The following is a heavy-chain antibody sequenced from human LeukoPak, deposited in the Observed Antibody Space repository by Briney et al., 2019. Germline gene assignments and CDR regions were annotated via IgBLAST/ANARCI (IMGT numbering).Heavy chain of an antibody. V-gene: IGHV4-34*01. CDR3: ARGVAGMYYYYYMDV. J-gene: IGHJ6*03. Sequence: PSETLSLTCAVYGGSFSGYYWSWIRQPPGKGLEWIGEINHSGSTNYNPSLKSRVTISVDTSKNQFSLKLSSVTAADTAVYYCARGVAGMYYYYYMDVWGKGTTVTVSS. D-gene: IGHD6-19*01. CDR2: INHSGST. CDR1: GGSFSGYY.